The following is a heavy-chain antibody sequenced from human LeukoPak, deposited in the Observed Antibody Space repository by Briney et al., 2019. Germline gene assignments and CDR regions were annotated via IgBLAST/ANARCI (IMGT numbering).Heavy chain of an antibody. CDR2: ISSSGSTI. J-gene: IGHJ6*03. D-gene: IGHD2-2*01. V-gene: IGHV3-48*03. CDR3: ARPRDCSSTSCYFNYYYYYMDV. CDR1: GFTFSSYE. Sequence: PGGSLRLSCAASGFTFSSYEMNWVRQAPGKGLEWVSYISSSGSTIYYADSVKGRFTISRDNAKNSLYLQMNSLRAEDTAVYYCARPRDCSSTSCYFNYYYYYMDVWGKGTTVTISS.